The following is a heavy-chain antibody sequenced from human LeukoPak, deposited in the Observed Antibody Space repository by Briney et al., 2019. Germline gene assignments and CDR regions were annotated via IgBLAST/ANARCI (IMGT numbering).Heavy chain of an antibody. D-gene: IGHD4-23*01. V-gene: IGHV3-30*02. CDR3: ARDRGKDYFDS. CDR2: VRNDGSAT. Sequence: GGSLRLSCTTSGLTFTSHGFHWLRQVVGKRLEGVAFVRNDGSATYNANSVKGRYSISRDDSNNTLYLQLNSLRPEDTAIYFCARDRGKDYFDSWGQGTQVTVSS. J-gene: IGHJ4*02. CDR1: GLTFTSHG.